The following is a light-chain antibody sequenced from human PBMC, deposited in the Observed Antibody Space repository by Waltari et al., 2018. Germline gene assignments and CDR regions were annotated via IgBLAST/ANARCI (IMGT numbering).Light chain of an antibody. V-gene: IGLV1-40*01. Sequence: QSVLTQPPSVSGAAGQRVTISCTGGRFNIGAGYQVHWYQQFPGTVPKLLIYANTNRPSGVPVRFSATKAYTGAPLAISGLQAEDEADYYCQSYDASLGGSVFGGGTKVTVL. J-gene: IGLJ2*01. CDR2: ANT. CDR1: RFNIGAGYQ. CDR3: QSYDASLGGSV.